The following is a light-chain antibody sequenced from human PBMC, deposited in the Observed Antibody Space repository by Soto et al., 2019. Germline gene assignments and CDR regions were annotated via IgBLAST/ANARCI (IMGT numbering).Light chain of an antibody. CDR3: QSAYSSITYVV. Sequence: SYELTQPPSVSVSPGQTARITCSGDALPKQYAYWYQQKPGQAPVLVIYKDSERPSGIPERFSGSSSGTTVTLTISGVQAEDEADYYCQSAYSSITYVVFGGGTMLTVL. V-gene: IGLV3-25*02. J-gene: IGLJ2*01. CDR1: ALPKQY. CDR2: KDS.